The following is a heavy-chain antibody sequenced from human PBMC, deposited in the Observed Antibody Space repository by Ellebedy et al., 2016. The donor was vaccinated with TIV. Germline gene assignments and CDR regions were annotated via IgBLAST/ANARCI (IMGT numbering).Heavy chain of an antibody. CDR2: ISYDANNK. J-gene: IGHJ4*02. Sequence: PGGSLRLSCAASGFTFSSYDMHRVRQAPGKGLEWVALISYDANNKYYADSVKGRFTISRDNSKTTLYLQVNSLRPEDTAVYYCASSRYHYYVGNTIFAYWGQGTLVTVSS. V-gene: IGHV3-30*03. CDR1: GFTFSSYD. D-gene: IGHD3-10*02. CDR3: ASSRYHYYVGNTIFAY.